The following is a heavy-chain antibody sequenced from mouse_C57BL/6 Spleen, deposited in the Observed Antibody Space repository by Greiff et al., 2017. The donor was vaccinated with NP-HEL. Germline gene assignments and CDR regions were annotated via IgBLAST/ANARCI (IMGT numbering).Heavy chain of an antibody. J-gene: IGHJ4*01. CDR2: INPSTGGT. CDR1: GYSFTGYY. CDR3: AREGSNYRGAMDY. V-gene: IGHV1-42*01. D-gene: IGHD2-5*01. Sequence: EVQLQQSGPELVKPGASVKISCKASGYSFTGYYMNWVKQSPEKSLEWIGEINPSTGGTTYNQKFKAKATLTVDKSSSTAYMQLKSLTSEDSAVYYCAREGSNYRGAMDYWGQGTSVTVSS.